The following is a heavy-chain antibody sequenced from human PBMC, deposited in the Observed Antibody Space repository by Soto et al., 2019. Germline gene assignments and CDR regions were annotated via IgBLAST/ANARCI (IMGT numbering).Heavy chain of an antibody. V-gene: IGHV3-30*18. CDR3: AKRLHAGSNISPLDY. CDR2: ISYAGRNK. CDR1: GFTFSSYG. Sequence: QVQLVESGGGGVVQPGRSLRLSCAASGFTFSSYGMHWVRQAPGKGLEWLAVISYAGRNKFYSESVKGRFTISRDNSKNTLYLQMDSLRAEDTAVYYCAKRLHAGSNISPLDYWGQGTLVTVSS. D-gene: IGHD3-10*01. J-gene: IGHJ4*02.